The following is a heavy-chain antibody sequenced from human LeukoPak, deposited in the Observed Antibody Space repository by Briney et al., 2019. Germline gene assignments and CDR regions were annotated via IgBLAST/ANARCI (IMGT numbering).Heavy chain of an antibody. D-gene: IGHD2-15*01. J-gene: IGHJ1*01. CDR3: ARPGYCSGGSCAEDFQH. CDR1: GYSFTSYW. CDR2: IYPGDSDT. Sequence: GESLKISCKGSGYSFTSYWIGWVRQMPGKGLEWMGIIYPGDSDTRYNPSFQGQVTISADKSISTAYLQWSSLKASDTAMYYCARPGYCSGGSCAEDFQHWGQGTLVTVSS. V-gene: IGHV5-51*01.